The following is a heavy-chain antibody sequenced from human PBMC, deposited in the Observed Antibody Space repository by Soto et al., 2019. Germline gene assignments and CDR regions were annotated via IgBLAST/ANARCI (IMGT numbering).Heavy chain of an antibody. CDR3: ARAFPSYNWNYAPRPHDAFDI. Sequence: GGSLRLSCAASGFTVSSNYMSWVRQAPGKGLEWVSVIYSGGSTYYADSGKGRFTISRHNSKNTLYLQMNSLRAEDTAVYYCARAFPSYNWNYAPRPHDAFDIWGQGTMVTVSS. V-gene: IGHV3-53*04. D-gene: IGHD1-7*01. J-gene: IGHJ3*02. CDR2: IYSGGST. CDR1: GFTVSSNY.